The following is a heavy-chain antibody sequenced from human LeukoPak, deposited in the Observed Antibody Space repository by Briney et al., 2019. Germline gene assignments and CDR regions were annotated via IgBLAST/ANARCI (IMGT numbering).Heavy chain of an antibody. D-gene: IGHD3-9*01. CDR1: GGSFSGYY. CDR2: INHSGST. Sequence: PSETLSLTCAVYGGSFSGYYWSWIRQPPGKGLEWIGEINHSGSTNYNASLKSRVTISVDTSKNQFSLKLSSVTAADTAVYYCARVPPPYYDILTGYYNHYFDYWGQGTLVTVSS. J-gene: IGHJ4*02. V-gene: IGHV4-34*01. CDR3: ARVPPPYYDILTGYYNHYFDY.